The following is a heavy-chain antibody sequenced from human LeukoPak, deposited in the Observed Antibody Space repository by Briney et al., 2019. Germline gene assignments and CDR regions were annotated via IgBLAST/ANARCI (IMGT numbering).Heavy chain of an antibody. D-gene: IGHD6-13*01. CDR2: TYPGDSDT. CDR1: GYSFTSYW. V-gene: IGHV5-51*01. J-gene: IGHJ4*02. Sequence: GESLQISCQGSGYSFTSYWIGWVRPMPGKGLEWMGITYPGDSDTRYSPSFQGQVTISADKSISTAYLQWSSLKASDTAMYYCARWYEGGPLTSEQQPKPFDYWGQGTLVTVSS. CDR3: ARWYEGGPLTSEQQPKPFDY.